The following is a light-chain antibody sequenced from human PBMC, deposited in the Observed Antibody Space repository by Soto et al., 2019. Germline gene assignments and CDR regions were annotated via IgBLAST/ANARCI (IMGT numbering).Light chain of an antibody. Sequence: DIPMTQSPSSLSASVGDRVTITCRASQSISFHLNWYQQKSGKAPELLIYAASTLQSGVPSRFSGSGSGTDFTLTISTLQPEDFATYYCQQSFSSPRLTFGPGTKVDIK. CDR2: AAS. CDR3: QQSFSSPRLT. J-gene: IGKJ3*01. V-gene: IGKV1-39*01. CDR1: QSISFH.